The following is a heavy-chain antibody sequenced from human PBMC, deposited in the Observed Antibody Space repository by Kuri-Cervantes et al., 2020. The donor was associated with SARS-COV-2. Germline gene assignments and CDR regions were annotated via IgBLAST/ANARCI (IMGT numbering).Heavy chain of an antibody. CDR3: ARSFRYSGSWSNWFDP. CDR2: INHSGST. Sequence: AGSLRLSCAVYGGSFSGYYWSWIRQPPGKGLEWIGEINHSGSTNYNPSLKSRVTISVDTSKNQFSLKLSSVTAADTAVYYCARSFRYSGSWSNWFDPWGQGTLVTVSS. J-gene: IGHJ5*02. D-gene: IGHD1-26*01. V-gene: IGHV4-34*01. CDR1: GGSFSGYY.